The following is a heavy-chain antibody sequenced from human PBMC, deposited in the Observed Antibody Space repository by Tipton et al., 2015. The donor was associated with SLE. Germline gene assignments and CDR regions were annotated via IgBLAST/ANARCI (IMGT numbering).Heavy chain of an antibody. V-gene: IGHV4-38-2*01. CDR2: IYHSGTI. D-gene: IGHD1-20*01. CDR1: GHSISTDYY. CDR3: AMVITQVYFYGVDV. J-gene: IGHJ6*02. Sequence: PGLVKPSETLSLTCAVSGHSISTDYYWGWFRQPPGKGLEWFGSIYHSGTIYYNPSLKSRVTISVDTSKNQFSLKLSSVTAADTAIYYCAMVITQVYFYGVDVWGRGTTVTVSS.